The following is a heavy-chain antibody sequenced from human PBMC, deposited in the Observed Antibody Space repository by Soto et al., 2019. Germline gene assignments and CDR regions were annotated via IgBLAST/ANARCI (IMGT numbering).Heavy chain of an antibody. J-gene: IGHJ5*02. CDR2: INAGNGNT. CDR1: GYTFTSYA. D-gene: IGHD6-19*01. Sequence: QVQLVQSGAEVKKPGASVKVSCKASGYTFTSYAMHWVRQAPGQRLEWMGWINAGNGNTKYSQKFQGRVTITRDTSASTAYMELSSLRSEDTAVYYCARSIAVAGIPYNWFDLWGQGTLVTVSS. V-gene: IGHV1-3*01. CDR3: ARSIAVAGIPYNWFDL.